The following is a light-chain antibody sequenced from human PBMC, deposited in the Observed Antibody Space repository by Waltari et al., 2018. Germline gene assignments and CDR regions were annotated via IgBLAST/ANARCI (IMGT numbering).Light chain of an antibody. CDR1: SSDVGGYNY. J-gene: IGLJ2*01. CDR3: SSYSGTSGSHSR. V-gene: IGLV2-8*01. Sequence: QSALTQPPSASGSLGQSVTISCTGTSSDVGGYNYVSWYQQNPDKAPKLIIYEVTKRPAGVPDRFAGSKSGNTASLTVSGLQGDDEADYYCSSYSGTSGSHSRFGGGTKLTVL. CDR2: EVT.